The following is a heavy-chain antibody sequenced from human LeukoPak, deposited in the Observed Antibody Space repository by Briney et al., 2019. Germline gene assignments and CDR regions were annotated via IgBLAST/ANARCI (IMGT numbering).Heavy chain of an antibody. V-gene: IGHV3-21*01. CDR2: ISSSSYI. CDR1: GFTFSSYT. J-gene: IGHJ6*02. Sequence: PRRSLRLSCAASGFTFSSYTMNWVRQAPGEGLEWVSSISSSSYIYYADSAKGRFTISRDNPQNSLYLQMNSLRAEDTAVYYCASFAVTYYYYYGMDVWGQGTTVTVSS. D-gene: IGHD3-3*01. CDR3: ASFAVTYYYYYGMDV.